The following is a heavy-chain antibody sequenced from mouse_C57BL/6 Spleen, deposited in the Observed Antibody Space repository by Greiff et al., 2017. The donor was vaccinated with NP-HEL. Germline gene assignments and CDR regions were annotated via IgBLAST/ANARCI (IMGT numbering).Heavy chain of an antibody. CDR3: ARYYGSSYWYFDV. Sequence: VQRVESGPELVKPGASVKISCKASGYAFSSSWMNWVKQRPGKGLEWIGRIYPGDGDTNYNGKFKGKATLTADKSSSTAYMQLSSLTSEDSAVYFCARYYGSSYWYFDVWGTGTTVTVSS. CDR2: IYPGDGDT. D-gene: IGHD1-1*01. J-gene: IGHJ1*03. V-gene: IGHV1-82*01. CDR1: GYAFSSSW.